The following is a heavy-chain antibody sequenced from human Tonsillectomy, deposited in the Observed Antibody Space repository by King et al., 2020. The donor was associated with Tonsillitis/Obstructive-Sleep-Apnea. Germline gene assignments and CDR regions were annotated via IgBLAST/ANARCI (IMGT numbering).Heavy chain of an antibody. CDR3: ARGSYGDYVRWFDP. Sequence: DVQLVESGGGLVKPGGSLRLSCAASGFTFSSYSMNWVRQAPGKGLEWVSSISSSSSYIYYAESVKGRFTISRDNAKNSLYLQMNSLRAEDTAVYYCARGSYGDYVRWFDPWGQGTLVTVSS. J-gene: IGHJ5*02. CDR2: ISSSSSYI. V-gene: IGHV3-21*01. D-gene: IGHD4-17*01. CDR1: GFTFSSYS.